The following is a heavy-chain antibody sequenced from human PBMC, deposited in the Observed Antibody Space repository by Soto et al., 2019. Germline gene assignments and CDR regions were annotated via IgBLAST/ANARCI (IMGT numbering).Heavy chain of an antibody. CDR2: IYYSGST. J-gene: IGHJ4*02. D-gene: IGHD1-26*01. V-gene: IGHV4-59*08. Sequence: QVQLQESGPGLVKPSETLSLTCTVSGGSISSYYWSWIRQPPGKGLEWIGYIYYSGSTNYNPSLKSRVTISVDTSKNQFSLKLSSVTAADTAVYYCAWGGGSPDYSGQGTLVTVSS. CDR3: AWGGGSPDY. CDR1: GGSISSYY.